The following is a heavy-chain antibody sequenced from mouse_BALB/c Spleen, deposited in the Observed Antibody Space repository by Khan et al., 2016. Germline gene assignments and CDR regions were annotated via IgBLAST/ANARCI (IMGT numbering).Heavy chain of an antibody. D-gene: IGHD2-1*01. CDR1: GFDFSRYW. Sequence: EVKLLESGGGLVQPGGSLKLSCAASGFDFSRYWMSWVRQAPGKGLEWIGEINPASSTINYTPSLKDKFIISRDNAKNTLYLQMSKVRSEDTALYYCARLLYYGLFAYWGQGTLVTVSA. CDR2: INPASSTI. J-gene: IGHJ3*01. V-gene: IGHV4-1*02. CDR3: ARLLYYGLFAY.